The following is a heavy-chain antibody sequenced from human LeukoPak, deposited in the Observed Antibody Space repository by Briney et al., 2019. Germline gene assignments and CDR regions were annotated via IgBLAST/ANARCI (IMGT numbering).Heavy chain of an antibody. CDR1: GGSLSGSY. Sequence: SETLSLTCAVYGGSLSGSYWSWIRQPPGKGLEWIGEINHSGSANYNPSLKSRVTLSIDKSKNQFSLNLSSVTAADTAVYYCARQVYYDFWSGYYGAFDIWGQGTMVTVSS. CDR2: INHSGSA. CDR3: ARQVYYDFWSGYYGAFDI. V-gene: IGHV4-34*01. D-gene: IGHD3-3*01. J-gene: IGHJ3*02.